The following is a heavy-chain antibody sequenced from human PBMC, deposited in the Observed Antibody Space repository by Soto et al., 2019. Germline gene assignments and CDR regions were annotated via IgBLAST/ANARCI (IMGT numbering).Heavy chain of an antibody. V-gene: IGHV4-4*08. CDR3: AKHQDGHNFFDY. Sequence: SETLSLTCTVSGASIRTHYWRWIRQPPGKGLEHIGYIYSGSTDYSPSLKSRVTISIDTSKNQFSLKMNSVTAADTAIYFCAKHQDGHNFFDYWGRGTLVTVSS. CDR2: IYSGST. CDR1: GASIRTHY. D-gene: IGHD2-15*01. J-gene: IGHJ4*02.